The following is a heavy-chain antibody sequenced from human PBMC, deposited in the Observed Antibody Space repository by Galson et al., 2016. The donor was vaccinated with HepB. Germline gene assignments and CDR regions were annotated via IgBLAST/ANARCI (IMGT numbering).Heavy chain of an antibody. J-gene: IGHJ4*02. D-gene: IGHD2-2*01. CDR3: AKDPLLYSTNWFYFDY. CDR1: GFRFSNYG. CDR2: ISNDGSKT. Sequence: SLRLSCAASGFRFSNYGMHWVRQAPGKGLEWVAVISNDGSKTYYADSVKGRFTISRDFSKNTLYLQMNTLRPEDTAVYYCAKDPLLYSTNWFYFDYWGQGTLVTVSS. V-gene: IGHV3-30*18.